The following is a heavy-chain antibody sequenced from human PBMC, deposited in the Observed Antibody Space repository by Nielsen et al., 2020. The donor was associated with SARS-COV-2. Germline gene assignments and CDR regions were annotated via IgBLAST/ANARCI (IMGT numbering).Heavy chain of an antibody. J-gene: IGHJ6*03. CDR2: ISWNSGSI. V-gene: IGHV3-9*01. Sequence: SLKISCAASGFTFDDYAMHWVRQAPGKGLEWVSGISWNSGSIGYADSEKGRFTISRDNSKNTLYLQMNSLRAEDTAVYYCARDYEQNGNYYMDVWGKGTTVTVSS. D-gene: IGHD1-1*01. CDR1: GFTFDDYA. CDR3: ARDYEQNGNYYMDV.